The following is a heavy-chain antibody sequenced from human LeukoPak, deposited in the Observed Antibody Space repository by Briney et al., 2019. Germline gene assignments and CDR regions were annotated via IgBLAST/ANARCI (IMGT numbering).Heavy chain of an antibody. D-gene: IGHD6-13*01. CDR3: ARDSILAASGFDP. V-gene: IGHV4-61*08. J-gene: IGHJ5*02. CDR1: GGSISSGGYY. Sequence: SETLSLTCTVSGGSISSGGYYWSWIRQPPGKGLEWIGYIYHSGSTNYNPSLKSRVTISVDTSKNQFSLKLSSVTAADTAVYYCARDSILAASGFDPWGQGTLVTVSS. CDR2: IYHSGST.